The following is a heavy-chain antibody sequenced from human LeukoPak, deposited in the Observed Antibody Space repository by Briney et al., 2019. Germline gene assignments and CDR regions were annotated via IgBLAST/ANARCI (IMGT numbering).Heavy chain of an antibody. V-gene: IGHV1-2*02. CDR1: GYTFTNYD. Sequence: ASVKVSCKASGYTFTNYDMHWVRQAPGQGLEWMGWINPNNGGTSYAQKFQGRVTMTRDTSISTAYMELSRLRSDDTAVYYCARERGQQVRFDPWGQGTLVTVSS. CDR3: ARERGQQVRFDP. D-gene: IGHD6-13*01. CDR2: INPNNGGT. J-gene: IGHJ5*02.